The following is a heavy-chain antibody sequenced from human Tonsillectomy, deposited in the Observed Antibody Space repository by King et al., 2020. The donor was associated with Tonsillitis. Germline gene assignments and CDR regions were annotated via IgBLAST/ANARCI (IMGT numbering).Heavy chain of an antibody. J-gene: IGHJ4*02. CDR1: GGSISSYY. D-gene: IGHD6-19*01. CDR2: IYYSGST. V-gene: IGHV4-59*01. Sequence: QLQESGPGLVKPSETLSLTCTVSGGSISSYYWSWIRQPPGKGLEWIGYIYYSGSTNYNPSLKSRVTISVDTSKNQFSLKLSSVTAADPAVYYCAREAKTVAAYFDYWGQGTLVTVSS. CDR3: AREAKTVAAYFDY.